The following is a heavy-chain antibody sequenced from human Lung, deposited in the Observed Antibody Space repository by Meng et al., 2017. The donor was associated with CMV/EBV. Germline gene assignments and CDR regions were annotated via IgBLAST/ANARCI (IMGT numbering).Heavy chain of an antibody. CDR1: GFTFDDYG. D-gene: IGHD6-13*01. J-gene: IGHJ6*02. CDR3: ARGLRAAANYYYYGMDV. CDR2: INWNSGST. Sequence: GESLKISCAASGFTFDDYGMSWVRQARKGLEWVSGINWNSGSTGFADSVKGRFTISRDNAKNSLYLQMNSLRAEDTALYYCARGLRAAANYYYYGMDVWGQGTTVTVSS. V-gene: IGHV3-20*04.